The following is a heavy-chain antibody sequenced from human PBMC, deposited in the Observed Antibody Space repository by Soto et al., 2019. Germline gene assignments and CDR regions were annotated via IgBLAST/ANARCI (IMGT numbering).Heavy chain of an antibody. CDR2: ISWNSGSI. D-gene: IGHD1-26*01. V-gene: IGHV3-9*01. CDR3: AKDMRLWSSGPGYYFDY. CDR1: GFTFDDYA. J-gene: IGHJ4*02. Sequence: PGGSLRLSCAASGFTFDDYAMHWVRQAPGKGLEWVSGISWNSGSIGYADSVKGRFTISRDNAKNSLYLQMNSLRAEDTALYYCAKDMRLWSSGPGYYFDYWGQGTLVTVSS.